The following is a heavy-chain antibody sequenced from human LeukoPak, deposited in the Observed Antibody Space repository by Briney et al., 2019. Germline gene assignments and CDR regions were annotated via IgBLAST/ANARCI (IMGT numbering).Heavy chain of an antibody. V-gene: IGHV4-4*02. Sequence: PSGTLSLTCGVSGGSISNTXGXTWVRQPPXXXXXWIGEVNXQXSTNXXPSLKSXXXXSVDKSENHISLKLTSVTAADTAVYYCAREGGPYRPLDYSGQGTLVTVAS. CDR3: AREGGPYRPLDY. CDR2: VNXQXST. CDR1: GGSISNTXG. J-gene: IGHJ4*02.